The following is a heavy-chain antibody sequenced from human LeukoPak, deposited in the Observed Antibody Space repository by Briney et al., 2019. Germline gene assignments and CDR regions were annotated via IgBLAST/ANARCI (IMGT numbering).Heavy chain of an antibody. CDR3: ARASQYYDFWSGYYTSWFDP. V-gene: IGHV4-59*01. Sequence: SETLSLTCTVSGGSINSYYWSWIRQSPGKGLEWIGYIYYSGSTNYNPSLKSRVTISVDTSKNQFSLKLSSVTAADTAVYYCARASQYYDFWSGYYTSWFDPWGQGTLVTVSS. J-gene: IGHJ5*02. CDR1: GGSINSYY. CDR2: IYYSGST. D-gene: IGHD3-3*01.